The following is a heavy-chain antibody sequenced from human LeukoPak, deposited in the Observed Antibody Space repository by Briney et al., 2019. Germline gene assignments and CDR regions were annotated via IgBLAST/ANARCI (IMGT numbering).Heavy chain of an antibody. Sequence: SETLSLTCTVSGGSISSSSYYWGWIRQPPGKGLEWIGSIYYSGSTYYNPSLKGRVTISVDTSKNQFSLKLSSVTAADTAVYYCASGLRGDAFDIWGQGTVVTVSS. V-gene: IGHV4-39*01. D-gene: IGHD4-17*01. CDR2: IYYSGST. J-gene: IGHJ3*02. CDR3: ASGLRGDAFDI. CDR1: GGSISSSSYY.